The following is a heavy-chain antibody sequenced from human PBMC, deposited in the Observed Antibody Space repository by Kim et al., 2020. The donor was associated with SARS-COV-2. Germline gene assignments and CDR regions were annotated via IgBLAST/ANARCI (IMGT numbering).Heavy chain of an antibody. J-gene: IGHJ5*02. D-gene: IGHD3-10*01. CDR1: GGSVSSGTYY. Sequence: SETLSLTCTVSGGSVSSGTYYWSWIRQPPGKGLEWIGYIYYSGSTNYNPSLKSRVIISVDTSKNQFSLKLSSVTAADTAVYYCARQGSGRGWFDPWGQGTLVTVSS. CDR2: IYYSGST. V-gene: IGHV4-61*01. CDR3: ARQGSGRGWFDP.